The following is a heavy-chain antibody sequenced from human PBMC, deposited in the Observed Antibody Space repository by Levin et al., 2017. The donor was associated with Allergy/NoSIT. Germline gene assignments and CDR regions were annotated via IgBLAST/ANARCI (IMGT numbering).Heavy chain of an antibody. V-gene: IGHV3-7*01. CDR1: GFSISSYW. CDR3: ASGGLYFAY. Sequence: GGSLRLSCAVSGFSISSYWMSWVRQAPGKGLEWVANIKQDGSEKYYVDSVKGRFTISRDNAKNSLYVQMNSLRADDTAVYYCASGGLYFAYWGQGTLVTVSS. J-gene: IGHJ4*02. CDR2: IKQDGSEK. D-gene: IGHD3/OR15-3a*01.